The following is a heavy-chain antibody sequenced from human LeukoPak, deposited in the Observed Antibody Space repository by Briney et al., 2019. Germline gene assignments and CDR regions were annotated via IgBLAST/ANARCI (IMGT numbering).Heavy chain of an antibody. CDR1: GFTFNSYA. J-gene: IGHJ4*02. Sequence: GGSLRLSCAASGFTFNSYAMSWVRQAPGKGLEWVSAISGSGGSTYYADSVKGRFTISRDNSKNTLYLQMNSLRAEDTAVYYCAKDGTFFGVAANRFDYWGQGTLVTVSS. V-gene: IGHV3-23*01. CDR2: ISGSGGST. CDR3: AKDGTFFGVAANRFDY. D-gene: IGHD1/OR15-1a*01.